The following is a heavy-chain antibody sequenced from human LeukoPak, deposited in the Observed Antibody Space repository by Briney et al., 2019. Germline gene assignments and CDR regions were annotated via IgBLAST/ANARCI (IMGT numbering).Heavy chain of an antibody. Sequence: GGSLRLSCAASGFTFSSYAMHWVRQAPGKGLEWVAVISYDGSNKYYADSVKGRFTTSRDNSKNTLYLQMNSLRAEDTAVYYCARDRERYFEYWGQGTLVTVSS. J-gene: IGHJ4*02. D-gene: IGHD1-1*01. CDR1: GFTFSSYA. CDR2: ISYDGSNK. CDR3: ARDRERYFEY. V-gene: IGHV3-30-3*01.